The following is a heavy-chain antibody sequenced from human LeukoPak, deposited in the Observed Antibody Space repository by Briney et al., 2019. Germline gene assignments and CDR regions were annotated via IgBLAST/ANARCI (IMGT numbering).Heavy chain of an antibody. CDR2: INHSGST. J-gene: IGHJ4*02. CDR1: GGSFSGYY. CDR3: ARDSSWGAAGTLFDY. Sequence: SETLSLTCAVYGGSFSGYYWSWIRQPPGKGLEWIGEINHSGSTNYNPSLKSRVTISVDTSKNQFSLKLSSVTAADTAVYYCARDSSWGAAGTLFDYWGQGTLVTVSS. V-gene: IGHV4-34*01. D-gene: IGHD6-13*01.